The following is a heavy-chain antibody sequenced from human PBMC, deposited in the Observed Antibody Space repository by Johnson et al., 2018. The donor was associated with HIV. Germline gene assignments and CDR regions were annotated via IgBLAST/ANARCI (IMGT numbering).Heavy chain of an antibody. V-gene: IGHV3-13*01. D-gene: IGHD1-1*01. J-gene: IGHJ3*02. Sequence: VQLVESGGGSVQPGGSLRLSCAASGFSISNYDMHWVRQVTGKRLEWVSGIATTGDTYYLGSVKGRFTISRDNAKNSLSLQMNSLRVEDTAVYYCARRSGYAFDIWGQGTMVTVSS. CDR3: ARRSGYAFDI. CDR2: IATTGDT. CDR1: GFSISNYD.